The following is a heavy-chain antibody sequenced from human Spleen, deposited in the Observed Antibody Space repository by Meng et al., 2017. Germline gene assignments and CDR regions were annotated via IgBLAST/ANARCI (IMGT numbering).Heavy chain of an antibody. D-gene: IGHD3-10*01. J-gene: IGHJ4*02. CDR1: GGSFGDYY. Sequence: GSLRLSFVVSGGSFGDYYWSWIRQPPGKGLEWIGEINHSGSTNYNPSLESRATISVDTSQNNLSLKLSSVTAADSAVYYCARDRALNYYGSGSYCFGYWGQGTLVTVSS. CDR3: ARDRALNYYGSGSYCFGY. V-gene: IGHV4-34*01. CDR2: INHSGST.